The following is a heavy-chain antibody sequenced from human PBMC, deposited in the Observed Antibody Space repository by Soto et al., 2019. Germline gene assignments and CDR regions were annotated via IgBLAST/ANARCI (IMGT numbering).Heavy chain of an antibody. J-gene: IGHJ4*02. D-gene: IGHD4-4*01. V-gene: IGHV3-33*01. CDR1: GFTFSSYG. CDR3: ASAGLLGDYSNYANIDY. Sequence: GGSLRLSCAASGFTFSSYGMHWVRQAPGKGLEWVAVIWYDGSNKYYADSVKGRFTISRDNSKNTLYLQMNSLRAEDTAVYYCASAGLLGDYSNYANIDYWGQGTLVTVSS. CDR2: IWYDGSNK.